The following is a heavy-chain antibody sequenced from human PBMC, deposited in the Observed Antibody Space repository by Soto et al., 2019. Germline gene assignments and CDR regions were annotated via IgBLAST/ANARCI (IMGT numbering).Heavy chain of an antibody. CDR2: IIPIFGTA. V-gene: IGHV1-69*01. CDR3: ARVLRGYSSSLNWFDP. D-gene: IGHD6-13*01. CDR1: GGTFSSYA. Sequence: QVQLVQSGAEVKKPGSSVKVSCKASGGTFSSYAISWVRQAPGQGLEWMGGIIPIFGTANYAQKFQGRVTITADESTSTAYMELSSLRSEDTAVYYCARVLRGYSSSLNWFDPGAREPWSPSPQ. J-gene: IGHJ5*02.